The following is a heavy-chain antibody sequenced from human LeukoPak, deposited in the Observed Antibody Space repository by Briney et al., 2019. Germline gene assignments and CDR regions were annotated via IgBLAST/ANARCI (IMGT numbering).Heavy chain of an antibody. D-gene: IGHD3-9*01. V-gene: IGHV4-59*01. CDR3: ARVMGRYFDWLFRGDAFDI. J-gene: IGHJ3*02. CDR2: IYYSGST. CDR1: GGSISSYY. Sequence: SETLSLTCTVSGGSISSYYWSWIRQPPGKGLEWIGYIYYSGSTNYNPSLKSRVTVSVDTSKNQFSLKLSSVTAADTAVYYCARVMGRYFDWLFRGDAFDIWGQGTMVTVSS.